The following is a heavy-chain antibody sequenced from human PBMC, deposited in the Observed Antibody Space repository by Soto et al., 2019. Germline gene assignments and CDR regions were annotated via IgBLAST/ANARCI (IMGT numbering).Heavy chain of an antibody. CDR1: GGSISFDHYH. CDR2: IHYSGSV. V-gene: IGHV4-30-4*01. CDR3: VREDDGGDRDYYGLDV. J-gene: IGHJ6*02. Sequence: QVQLQESGPGLVRPSQTLSLTCTVSGGSISFDHYHWTWIRQPAGKGLEWIGYIHYSGSVYYNSSLQSRVSMSVDTSKNLFSLKLSSVTAADTAVYFCVREDDGGDRDYYGLDVWGQGTTVTVSS. D-gene: IGHD2-21*02.